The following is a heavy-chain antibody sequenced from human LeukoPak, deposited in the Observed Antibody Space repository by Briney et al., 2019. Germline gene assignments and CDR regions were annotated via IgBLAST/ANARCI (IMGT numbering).Heavy chain of an antibody. Sequence: HPGGSLRLSCAASGVTFSSYAIHWVRQAPGKGPDWVAVISDDGSNKYYADSVKGRFTISRDNSKNTLYLQMNSLRSEDTAVYYCAREKISATGTGWFDPWGQGTLVTVSS. CDR1: GVTFSSYA. CDR2: ISDDGSNK. CDR3: AREKISATGTGWFDP. J-gene: IGHJ5*02. V-gene: IGHV3-30*04. D-gene: IGHD6-13*01.